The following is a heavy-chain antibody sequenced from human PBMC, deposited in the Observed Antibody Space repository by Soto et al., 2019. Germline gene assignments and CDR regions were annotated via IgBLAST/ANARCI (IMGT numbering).Heavy chain of an antibody. D-gene: IGHD3-3*01. V-gene: IGHV4-34*01. J-gene: IGHJ4*02. Sequence: SETLSLTCAVYGGSFSGYYWSWIRQPPGKGLEWIGEINHSGSTNYNPSLKSRVTISVDTSKNQFSLKLSSVTAADTAVYYCASLPGRFWKGYFDYWGQGTLVTVSS. CDR2: INHSGST. CDR3: ASLPGRFWKGYFDY. CDR1: GGSFSGYY.